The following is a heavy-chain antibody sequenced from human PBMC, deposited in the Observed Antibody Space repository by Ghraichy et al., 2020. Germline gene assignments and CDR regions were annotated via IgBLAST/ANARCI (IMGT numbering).Heavy chain of an antibody. CDR3: ARLPRLDCSSTSCPNDAFDI. Sequence: SETLSLTCTVSGGSISSSSYYWGWIRQPPGKGLEWIGSIYYSGSTYYNPSLKSRVTISVDTSKNQFSLKLSSVTAADTAVYYCARLPRLDCSSTSCPNDAFDIWGQGTMVTVSS. CDR1: GGSISSSSYY. V-gene: IGHV4-39*01. J-gene: IGHJ3*02. CDR2: IYYSGST. D-gene: IGHD2-2*01.